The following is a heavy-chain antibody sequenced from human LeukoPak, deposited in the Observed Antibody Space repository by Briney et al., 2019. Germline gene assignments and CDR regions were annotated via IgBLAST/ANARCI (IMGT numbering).Heavy chain of an antibody. CDR3: ARRRSIAALTDAFDI. Sequence: GESLRISCKGSGYSFTSYWIGWVRQMPGKGLEWMGIIYPGDSDTRYSPSFQGQVTISADKSISTAYLQWSSLKASDTAMYYCARRRSIAALTDAFDIWGQGTMVTVSS. CDR1: GYSFTSYW. D-gene: IGHD6-6*01. J-gene: IGHJ3*02. V-gene: IGHV5-51*01. CDR2: IYPGDSDT.